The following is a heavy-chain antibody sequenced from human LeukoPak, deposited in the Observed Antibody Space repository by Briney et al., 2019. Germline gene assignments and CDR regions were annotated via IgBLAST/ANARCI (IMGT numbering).Heavy chain of an antibody. J-gene: IGHJ6*02. CDR3: ARKKPQLGDYYYYGMDV. D-gene: IGHD1-14*01. CDR1: GFTVSSSY. CDR2: IKQDGSEK. V-gene: IGHV3-7*03. Sequence: PGGSLRLSCAASGFTVSSSYMSWVRQAPGKGLEWVANIKQDGSEKYYVDSVKGRFTISRDNAKNSLYLQMNSLRAEDTAVYYCARKKPQLGDYYYYGMDVWGQGTTVTVSS.